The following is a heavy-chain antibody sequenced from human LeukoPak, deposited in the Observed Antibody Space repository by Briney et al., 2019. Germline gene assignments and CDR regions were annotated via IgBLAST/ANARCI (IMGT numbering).Heavy chain of an antibody. CDR1: GGSISRSGGYY. CDR2: VYYSGTP. D-gene: IGHD5-18*01. J-gene: IGHJ4*02. Sequence: SETLSLTCTVSGGSISRSGGYYWSLIRQHPGKGLEWIGSVYYSGTPYYNPSLKSRVTISVDTSKNQFSLKLTSVTAADTAVYYCATESWIQGEDYWGQGTLVTVSS. V-gene: IGHV4-39*01. CDR3: ATESWIQGEDY.